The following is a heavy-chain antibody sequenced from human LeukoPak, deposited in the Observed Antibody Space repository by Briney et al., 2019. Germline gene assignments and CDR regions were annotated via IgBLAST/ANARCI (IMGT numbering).Heavy chain of an antibody. CDR1: GFTFSSYS. V-gene: IGHV3-48*04. CDR2: ISSSSSTI. CDR3: ARDGSWELWSEAFDI. Sequence: GGSLRLSCAASGFTFSSYSMNWVRQAPGKGLEWVSYISSSSSTIYYADSVKGRFTISRDNAKNSLYLQMNSLRAEDTAVYYCARDGSWELWSEAFDIWGQGTMVTVSS. D-gene: IGHD1-26*01. J-gene: IGHJ3*02.